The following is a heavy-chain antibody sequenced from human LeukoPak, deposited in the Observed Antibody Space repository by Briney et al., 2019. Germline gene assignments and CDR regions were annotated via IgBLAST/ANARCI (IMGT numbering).Heavy chain of an antibody. J-gene: IGHJ3*02. CDR2: IDPGDTDT. Sequence: GESLKISCQSSGYSFTRNWIGWVRQMPRKGLEWMAIIDPGDTDTTKYSPSFEGHVTISVDTSVSTAYLHWSSLRASDTALYYCARQRGQKDDDACDIWGQGTMVTVSS. D-gene: IGHD3-10*01. CDR3: ARQRGQKDDDACDI. V-gene: IGHV5-51*01. CDR1: GYSFTRNW.